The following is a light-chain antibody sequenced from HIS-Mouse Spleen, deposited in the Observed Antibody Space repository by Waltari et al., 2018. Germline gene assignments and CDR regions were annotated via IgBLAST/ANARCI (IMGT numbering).Light chain of an antibody. J-gene: IGLJ2*01. Sequence: SYELTQPPSVSVSPGQTASITCSGDKLGDKYACWYQQKPGQSPVLVIYQDSKRPSGLPDRFSGSNSGNTATLTISGTQAMDEADYYCQAWDSSTVVFGGGTKLTVL. V-gene: IGLV3-1*01. CDR3: QAWDSSTVV. CDR1: KLGDKY. CDR2: QDS.